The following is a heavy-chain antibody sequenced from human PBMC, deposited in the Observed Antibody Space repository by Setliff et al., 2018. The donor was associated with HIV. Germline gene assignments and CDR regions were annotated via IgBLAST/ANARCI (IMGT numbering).Heavy chain of an antibody. V-gene: IGHV4-59*11. CDR3: ARGESVGSGTVSLDY. Sequence: SETLSLTCTVSGGSISSHFWSWIRQPPGKGLEWIGSIYYSGSTNYNPSLKSRVTISVVTSKNQFSLKLSSVTAADTAVYYCARGESVGSGTVSLDYWGQGKLVTVSS. CDR2: IYYSGST. J-gene: IGHJ4*02. D-gene: IGHD3-10*01. CDR1: GGSISSHF.